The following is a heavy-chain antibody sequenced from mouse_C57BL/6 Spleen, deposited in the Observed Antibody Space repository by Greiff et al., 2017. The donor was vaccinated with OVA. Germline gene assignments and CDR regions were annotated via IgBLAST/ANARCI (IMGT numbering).Heavy chain of an antibody. CDR2: IYPGDGDT. Sequence: VQLQQSGPELVKPGASVKISCTASGFAFSSSWMNWVKQRPGKGLEWIGRIYPGDGDTNYKGKFKGQATMTTDKSSSTAYMPLSSLTSEDSSVCFCAITGFDDWGKGTTLTVSS. J-gene: IGHJ2*01. CDR3: AITGFDD. D-gene: IGHD4-1*01. V-gene: IGHV1-82*01. CDR1: GFAFSSSW.